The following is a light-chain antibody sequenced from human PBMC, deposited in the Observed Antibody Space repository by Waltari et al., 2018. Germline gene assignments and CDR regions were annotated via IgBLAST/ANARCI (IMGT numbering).Light chain of an antibody. V-gene: IGLV1-47*01. J-gene: IGLJ2*01. CDR2: RYN. Sequence: QSVLTQPPSASGTPGQRVAISCSGTSSTIGTTYVNWYQQFPGTAPKLLIYRYNQRPSGVPDRFSGSKSGTSASLAISGLRSEDEAEYYCAAWDASHVVFGGGTKLTVL. CDR3: AAWDASHVV. CDR1: SSTIGTTY.